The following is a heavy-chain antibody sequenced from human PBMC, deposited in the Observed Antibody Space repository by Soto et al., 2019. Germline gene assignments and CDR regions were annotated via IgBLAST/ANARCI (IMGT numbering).Heavy chain of an antibody. J-gene: IGHJ4*02. D-gene: IGHD6-19*01. CDR2: INPNTGGT. V-gene: IGHV1-2*02. CDR3: ARDSSGWFDY. Sequence: AASVKVSCKPSGYTFIDYYMHWVRQAPGQGPEWMGWINPNTGGTKSAQKFQDRVTMTRDTSISTAYMELTSLRSDDTALYYCARDSSGWFDYWGQGTLVTVSS. CDR1: GYTFIDYY.